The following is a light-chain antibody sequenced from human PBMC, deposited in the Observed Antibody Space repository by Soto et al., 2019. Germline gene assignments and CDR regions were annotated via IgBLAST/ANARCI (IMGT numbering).Light chain of an antibody. CDR3: QSYDSSLSGFV. J-gene: IGLJ1*01. Sequence: QSALTQPPSVSGAPGQRVTISCTGSSSNIGAGYDVHWYQQPPGTAPKLLIYDNSNRPSGVPDRFSGSKSGTSASLAITGLQAEDEADYYCQSYDSSLSGFVFGTGTKVTVL. CDR1: SSNIGAGYD. CDR2: DNS. V-gene: IGLV1-40*01.